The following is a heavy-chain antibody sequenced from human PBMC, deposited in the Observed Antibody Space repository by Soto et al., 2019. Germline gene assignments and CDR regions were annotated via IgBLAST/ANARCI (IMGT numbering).Heavy chain of an antibody. D-gene: IGHD5-12*01. Sequence: SSETLSLTCTVSGGSISSYYWSWIRQPPGKGLEWIGYIFYSGSTNYNPSLKSRVTISVDTSKNQFSLKLSSVTAADTAVYYCARLGSGYQLDYWGQGTLVTVSS. CDR1: GGSISSYY. V-gene: IGHV4-59*08. J-gene: IGHJ4*02. CDR2: IFYSGST. CDR3: ARLGSGYQLDY.